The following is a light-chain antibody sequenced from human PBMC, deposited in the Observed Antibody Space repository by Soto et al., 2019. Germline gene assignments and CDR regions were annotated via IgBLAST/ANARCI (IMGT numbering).Light chain of an antibody. CDR1: SGSVSTTYY. Sequence: QTVVTQEPSVSVSPGGTVTRSCGSNSGSVSTTYYPSWYQQTPGQAPRTPIYDTNTRSSGVPDRFSGSILENKAALSITGAQADDESDYYCVLYMGSGIVIFGGGTKLTVL. CDR3: VLYMGSGIVI. V-gene: IGLV8-61*01. J-gene: IGLJ2*01. CDR2: DTN.